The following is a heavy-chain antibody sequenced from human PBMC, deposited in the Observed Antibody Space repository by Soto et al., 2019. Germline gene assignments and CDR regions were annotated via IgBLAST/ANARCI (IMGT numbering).Heavy chain of an antibody. CDR3: ARESSAAGTGWFDP. V-gene: IGHV1-8*01. D-gene: IGHD6-13*01. CDR2: MNPNSGNT. Sequence: QVQLVQSGAEVKKPGASVKVSCKASGYTFTSYDINWVRQATGQGLEWMGWMNPNSGNTGYAQKFQGRVTMTRNTSRRTAYMELSSLRSEDTAVYYCARESSAAGTGWFDPWGQGTLVTVSS. CDR1: GYTFTSYD. J-gene: IGHJ5*02.